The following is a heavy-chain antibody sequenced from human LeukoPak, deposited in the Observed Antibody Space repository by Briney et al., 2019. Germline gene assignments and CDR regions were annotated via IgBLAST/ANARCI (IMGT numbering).Heavy chain of an antibody. D-gene: IGHD6-6*01. CDR2: ISVSGGST. V-gene: IGHV3-23*01. Sequence: PGGSLRLSCAASGFTFSSYSMSWVRQAPGKGLEWVSGISVSGGSTYYADSVKGRFTISRDNSKNTVYLQMNSLRADDTAVYYCAKDRNVRSSSPLGFDCWGQGTLVTVSS. CDR1: GFTFSSYS. J-gene: IGHJ4*02. CDR3: AKDRNVRSSSPLGFDC.